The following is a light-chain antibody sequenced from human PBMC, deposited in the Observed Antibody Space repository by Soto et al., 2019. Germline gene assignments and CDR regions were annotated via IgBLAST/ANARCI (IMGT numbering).Light chain of an antibody. CDR1: SSNMGNNY. CDR3: GTWDSSLSTVV. J-gene: IGLJ2*01. V-gene: IGLV1-51*01. Sequence: QSVLTQPPSVSAAPGQKVTISCSGSSSNMGNNYVSWYQQLPGTAPKLLIYDNNKRPSEIPDRFSGSKSGTSATLGITGLQTGDEADYYCGTWDSSLSTVVFGGGTKLTVL. CDR2: DNN.